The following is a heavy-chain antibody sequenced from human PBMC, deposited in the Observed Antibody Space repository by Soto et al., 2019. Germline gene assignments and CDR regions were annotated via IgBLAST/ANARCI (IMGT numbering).Heavy chain of an antibody. CDR2: ISSSGSTI. CDR3: ARDSRGPGYYYYGMDV. J-gene: IGHJ6*02. D-gene: IGHD6-25*01. V-gene: IGHV3-48*03. Sequence: GGSLRLSCAASGFTFSSYEMNWVRQAPGKGLEWVSYISSSGSTIYYADSVKDRFIISRDNAKNLLDLQMDSLRAAETAVYYCARDSRGPGYYYYGMDVWGQGTTVTVSS. CDR1: GFTFSSYE.